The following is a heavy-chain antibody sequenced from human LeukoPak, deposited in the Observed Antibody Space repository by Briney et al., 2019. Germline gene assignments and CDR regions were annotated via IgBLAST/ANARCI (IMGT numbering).Heavy chain of an antibody. V-gene: IGHV4-4*07. CDR2: IYTSGST. J-gene: IGHJ5*02. CDR1: GGSISSYY. D-gene: IGHD4-17*01. CDR3: ARDRHDYGDYGSYNWFDP. Sequence: SETLSLTCTVSGGSISSYYWSWIRQPAGKGLEWIGRIYTSGSTNYNPSLKSRVTMSVDTSKNQFSLKLSSVTAADTAVYYCARDRHDYGDYGSYNWFDPWGQGTLATVSS.